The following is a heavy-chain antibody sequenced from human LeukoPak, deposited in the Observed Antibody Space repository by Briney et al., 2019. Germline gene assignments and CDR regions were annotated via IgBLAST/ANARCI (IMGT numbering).Heavy chain of an antibody. V-gene: IGHV5-51*01. CDR3: ARQTAMGRSGDY. D-gene: IGHD5-18*01. Sequence: GEPLKIYCKDSEYSFTSYWIGWVRQMPGKGLEWMGIIDPSDSETRYTPSFQGQVTISVDKSLTTADLQWNSLKASDTATYYCARQTAMGRSGDYWGQGTLVTVSS. CDR1: EYSFTSYW. CDR2: IDPSDSET. J-gene: IGHJ4*02.